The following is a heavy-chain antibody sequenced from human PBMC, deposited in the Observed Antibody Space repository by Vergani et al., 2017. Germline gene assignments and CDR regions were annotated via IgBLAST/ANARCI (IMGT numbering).Heavy chain of an antibody. CDR1: GFTFTSYA. CDR2: ISGSGGST. J-gene: IGHJ3*02. D-gene: IGHD2-2*02. CDR3: ANHEDIVVVPAAIGAFDS. V-gene: IGHV3-23*01. Sequence: EVQLLESGGGLVQPGWSLSLSCAASGFTFTSYAMSWVRQAPGKGLEWVSSISGSGGSTYYADSVKGRFTISRDNSKNTLYLQMNSLRAEDTAVYYCANHEDIVVVPAAIGAFDSWGQGTMVTVSS.